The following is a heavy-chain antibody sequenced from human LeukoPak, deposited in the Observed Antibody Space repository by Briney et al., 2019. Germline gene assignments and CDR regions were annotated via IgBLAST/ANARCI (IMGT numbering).Heavy chain of an antibody. CDR3: ARPVYDSSGLGEFDP. CDR1: GGSISSYY. CDR2: IYTSGST. Sequence: PSQTLSLTCTVSGGSISSYYCSWTRQPPGKGLEWIGYIYTSGSTNYHPSLKSRATISVDTSKNQFSLKLSSVTAADAAVYYCARPVYDSSGLGEFDPWGQGTLVTVSS. J-gene: IGHJ5*02. V-gene: IGHV4-4*09. D-gene: IGHD3-22*01.